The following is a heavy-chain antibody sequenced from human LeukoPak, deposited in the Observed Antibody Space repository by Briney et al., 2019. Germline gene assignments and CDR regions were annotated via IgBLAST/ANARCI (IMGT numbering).Heavy chain of an antibody. CDR2: INHSGST. D-gene: IGHD2-2*01. CDR1: GGSFSGYY. J-gene: IGHJ4*02. CDR3: ASSTSYQLPTPRDY. V-gene: IGHV4-34*01. Sequence: SETLSLTCAVHGGSFSGYYWSWIRQPPGKGLEWIGEINHSGSTNYNPSLKSRVTISVDTSKNQFSLKLSSVTAADTAVYYCASSTSYQLPTPRDYWGQGTLVTVSS.